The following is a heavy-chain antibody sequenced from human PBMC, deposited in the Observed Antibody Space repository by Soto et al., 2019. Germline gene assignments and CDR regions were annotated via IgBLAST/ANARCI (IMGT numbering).Heavy chain of an antibody. CDR3: AKDGYCSGGSCRYGMDV. D-gene: IGHD2-15*01. V-gene: IGHV3-23*01. CDR2: ISGSGGST. J-gene: IGHJ6*02. Sequence: GSLRLSCAASVFTFSSYAMSWVRQAPGKGLEWVSAISGSGGSTYYADSVKGRFTISRDNSKNTLYLQMNSLRAEDTAVYYCAKDGYCSGGSCRYGMDVWGQGTTVTVSS. CDR1: VFTFSSYA.